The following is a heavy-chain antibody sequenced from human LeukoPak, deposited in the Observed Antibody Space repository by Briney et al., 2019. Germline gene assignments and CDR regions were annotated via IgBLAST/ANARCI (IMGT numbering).Heavy chain of an antibody. CDR1: GFTFSSYA. CDR2: IGGSDGST. CDR3: AKRADDFWGGYFTGRGYGGLDC. J-gene: IGHJ4*02. D-gene: IGHD3-3*01. V-gene: IGHV3-23*01. Sequence: GASLRRSCAASGFTFSSYAMSWVRQAPGNGLEWVSGIGGSDGSTFYADSVKVRFTISRDNSKNTLYLQMNSLRAEDTAVYYCAKRADDFWGGYFTGRGYGGLDCWGQGNLVTVSS.